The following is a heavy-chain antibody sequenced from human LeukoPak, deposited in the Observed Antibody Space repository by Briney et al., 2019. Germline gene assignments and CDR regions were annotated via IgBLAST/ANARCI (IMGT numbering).Heavy chain of an antibody. D-gene: IGHD5-18*01. CDR1: GFTFSNYA. CDR2: ISGSAGKI. CDR3: AGRVTGYSSGYVY. V-gene: IGHV3-23*01. J-gene: IGHJ4*02. Sequence: PGGSLRLSCVASGFTFSNYAMSWVRQAPGKGLDWVSVISGSAGKIRYAGSVKGRLTISRDNSENTVYLQMNNLRAEDTAVYYCAGRVTGYSSGYVYWGQGTLVTVSS.